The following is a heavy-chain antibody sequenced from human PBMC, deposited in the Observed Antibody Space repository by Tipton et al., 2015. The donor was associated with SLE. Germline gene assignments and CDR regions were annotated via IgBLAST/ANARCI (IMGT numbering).Heavy chain of an antibody. D-gene: IGHD3-16*01. J-gene: IGHJ4*02. CDR3: AGGGY. CDR2: IEEDGSQK. CDR1: GFTFSRYE. Sequence: SLRLSCAGSGFTFSRYEINWVRQAPGKGLEWVATIEEDGSQKHYVDSAMGRFTISRDNAERSLYLQMNSLRVEDTAVYYCAGGGYWGQGTLVTVSS. V-gene: IGHV3-7*01.